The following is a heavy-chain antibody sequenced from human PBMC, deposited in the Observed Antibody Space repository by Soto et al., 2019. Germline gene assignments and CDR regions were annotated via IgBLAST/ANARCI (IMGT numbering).Heavy chain of an antibody. J-gene: IGHJ4*02. D-gene: IGHD6-13*01. Sequence: EVQLVESGGDLIQPGGSLRLSCAASGFTVSTNYMSWVRQAPGKGLEWVSVIYSGGNTYYADSVKGRFTISRDNSKNTLSLQMNSLRAEDTAVYYCARDGGIAVVGTFDYWGQGTLVTVSS. V-gene: IGHV3-53*01. CDR2: IYSGGNT. CDR3: ARDGGIAVVGTFDY. CDR1: GFTVSTNY.